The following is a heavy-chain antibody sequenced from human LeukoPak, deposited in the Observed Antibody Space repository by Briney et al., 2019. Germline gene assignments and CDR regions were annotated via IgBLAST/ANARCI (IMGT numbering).Heavy chain of an antibody. CDR2: IWYDGSNK. Sequence: GGSLRLSCAASGFTFSSYGMHWVRQAPGTGLEWVAVIWYDGSNKYYADSVKGRFTISRDNSKNTLYLQMNSLRAEDTAVYYCARGVLGLFDYWGQGTLVTVSS. CDR3: ARGVLGLFDY. J-gene: IGHJ4*02. V-gene: IGHV3-33*01. CDR1: GFTFSSYG.